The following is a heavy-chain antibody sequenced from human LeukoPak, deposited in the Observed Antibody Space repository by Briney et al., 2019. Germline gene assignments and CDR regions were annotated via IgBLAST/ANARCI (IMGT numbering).Heavy chain of an antibody. V-gene: IGHV3-74*03. D-gene: IGHD1-26*01. CDR3: ARGGSYLSAFDI. Sequence: GGSLRLSCTASGFTFSGHWIHWVRQAPGMGLVWVSRINERGTDSMYAESVKGRFTISRDNVKNTLYLQMNSLRAEDTAVYYCARGGSYLSAFDIWGQGTMVTVSS. J-gene: IGHJ3*02. CDR2: INERGTDS. CDR1: GFTFSGHW.